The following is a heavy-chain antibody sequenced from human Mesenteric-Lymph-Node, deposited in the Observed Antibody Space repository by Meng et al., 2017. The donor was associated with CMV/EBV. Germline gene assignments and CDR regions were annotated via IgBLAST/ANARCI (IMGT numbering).Heavy chain of an antibody. V-gene: IGHV1-69*04. D-gene: IGHD3-22*01. CDR2: IIPVIGTG. CDR3: ARGRDSSGFHFDY. CDR1: GGTFDSHD. J-gene: IGHJ4*02. Sequence: KASGGTFDSHDIAWVRQGPRQGLGWMRRIIPVIGTGNYAPKFQGRVTITADKSTSTVYMELYSLTSEDTAVYYCARGRDSSGFHFDYWGQGTLVTVSS.